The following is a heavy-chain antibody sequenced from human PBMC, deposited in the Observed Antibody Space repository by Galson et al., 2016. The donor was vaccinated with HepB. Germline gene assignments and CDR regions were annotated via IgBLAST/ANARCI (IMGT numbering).Heavy chain of an antibody. Sequence: SVKVSCKASGYTFTNYGISWVRQAPGQGLEWMGGISGYSGHTNYAHKLQGRVTMTTDTSTSTAYMELRSLRADDTAVYYCARVAPGFDGLANPQQFDYWGQGSLVTVTS. CDR3: ARVAPGFDGLANPQQFDY. D-gene: IGHD3-9*01. CDR2: ISGYSGHT. V-gene: IGHV1-18*01. CDR1: GYTFTNYG. J-gene: IGHJ4*02.